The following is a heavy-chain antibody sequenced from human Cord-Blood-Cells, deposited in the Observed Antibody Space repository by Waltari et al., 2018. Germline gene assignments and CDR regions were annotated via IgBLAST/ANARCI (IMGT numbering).Heavy chain of an antibody. J-gene: IGHJ4*02. D-gene: IGHD3-10*01. V-gene: IGHV4-30-4*08. Sequence: QVQLQESGPGLVKPSQTLSLTCTVSGGSISSGDYYWSWIRQPPGKGLEWIGYIYYSGSTYYNPSLKCRVTISVDTSKNQFSLKLSSVTAADTAVYYCASAMVRGVKAFDYWGQGTLVTVSS. CDR1: GGSISSGDYY. CDR2: IYYSGST. CDR3: ASAMVRGVKAFDY.